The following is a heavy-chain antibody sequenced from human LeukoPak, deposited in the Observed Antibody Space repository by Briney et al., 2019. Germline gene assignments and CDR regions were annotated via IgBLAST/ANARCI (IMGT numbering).Heavy chain of an antibody. J-gene: IGHJ3*02. CDR3: ASDRCSSTSCYPPDAFDI. CDR2: IYYSGST. Sequence: SETLSLTCTVSGGSISSYYWSWIRQPPGKGLEWIGYIYYSGSTNYNPSLKSRVTLSVDTSKNQFSLKLSSVTAADTAVYYCASDRCSSTSCYPPDAFDIWGQGTMVTVSS. D-gene: IGHD2-2*01. V-gene: IGHV4-59*01. CDR1: GGSISSYY.